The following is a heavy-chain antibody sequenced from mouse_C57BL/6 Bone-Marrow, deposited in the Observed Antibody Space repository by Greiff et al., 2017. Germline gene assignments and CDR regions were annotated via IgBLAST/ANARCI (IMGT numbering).Heavy chain of an antibody. CDR1: GFTFSSYG. CDR3: ARRGVTTHYYAMDY. CDR2: ISSGGSYT. D-gene: IGHD2-2*01. J-gene: IGHJ4*01. Sequence: EVMLVESGGDLVKPGGSLKLSCAASGFTFSSYGMSWVRQTPDKRLEWVATISSGGSYTYYPDSVKGRFTISRDNAKNTLYLQLSSLTSEDTAMYDCARRGVTTHYYAMDYGGQVTSDTVSS. V-gene: IGHV5-6*02.